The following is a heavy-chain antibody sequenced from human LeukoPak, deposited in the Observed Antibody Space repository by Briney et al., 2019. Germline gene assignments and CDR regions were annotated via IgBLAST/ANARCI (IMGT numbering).Heavy chain of an antibody. D-gene: IGHD3-10*01. Sequence: GASLKISCKGSGYSFSSYWISWGRQMPGKGLEWMGRIDPSDSYINYSASFEGHVTISPDKSISTAYLQWSSLKASDTAMYYCARRKYYYGSGSYSTRFDIWGQGTMVTVSS. CDR3: ARRKYYYGSGSYSTRFDI. CDR2: IDPSDSYI. V-gene: IGHV5-10-1*01. J-gene: IGHJ3*02. CDR1: GYSFSSYW.